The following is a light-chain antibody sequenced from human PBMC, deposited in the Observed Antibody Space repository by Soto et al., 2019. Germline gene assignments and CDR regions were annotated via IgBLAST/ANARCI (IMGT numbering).Light chain of an antibody. CDR3: QQYGCPPWT. CDR1: QSVSISD. J-gene: IGKJ1*01. V-gene: IGKV3-20*01. CDR2: CSL. Sequence: EIVLTQSPGTLFLSPGERATLSCRASQSVSISDACWYQQQPGQATRLLSYCSLSRATGIPDRFRGRWSGTYFTITISRLEPEDVAVYYCQQYGCPPWTFGQGTKVEIK.